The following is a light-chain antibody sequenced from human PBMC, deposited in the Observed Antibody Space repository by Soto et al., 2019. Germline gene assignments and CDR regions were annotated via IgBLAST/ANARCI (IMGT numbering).Light chain of an antibody. CDR2: NNT. CDR3: QSFDTGLTGPI. CDR1: NSNIGAHYE. V-gene: IGLV1-40*01. Sequence: QSVLTQPPSVSAAPGQRVTISCNGSNSNIGAHYEVHWYQQFPGTAPKLLISNNTNRPSGVPDHFSGSRSGTSASLAITGLQSEDEADYYCQSFDTGLTGPILGIGTKLTVL. J-gene: IGLJ2*01.